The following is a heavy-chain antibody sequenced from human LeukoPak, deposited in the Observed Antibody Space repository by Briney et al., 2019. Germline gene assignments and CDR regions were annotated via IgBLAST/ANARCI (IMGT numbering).Heavy chain of an antibody. CDR3: ASDYDSSGYYYH. J-gene: IGHJ5*02. Sequence: SETLSLTCTVSGGSISSYYWSWIRQPPGKGLEWIGYIYYSGSTNYNPSLKSRVTISEDTSKNQFSLKLSSVTAADTAVYYCASDYDSSGYYYHWGQGTLVTVSS. CDR1: GGSISSYY. D-gene: IGHD3-22*01. V-gene: IGHV4-59*01. CDR2: IYYSGST.